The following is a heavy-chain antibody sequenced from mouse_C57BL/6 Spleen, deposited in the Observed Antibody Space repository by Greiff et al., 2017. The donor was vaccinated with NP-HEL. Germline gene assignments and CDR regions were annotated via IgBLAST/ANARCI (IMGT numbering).Heavy chain of an antibody. J-gene: IGHJ1*03. Sequence: QVQLQQSGAELARPGASVKLSCKASGYTFTSYGISWVKQRTGQGLEWIGEIYPRSGNTYYNEKFKGKATLTADKSSSTAYMELRSLTSEDSAVYFCARKGTYAYDEEWYFDVWGTGTTVTVSS. CDR1: GYTFTSYG. D-gene: IGHD2-2*01. V-gene: IGHV1-81*01. CDR3: ARKGTYAYDEEWYFDV. CDR2: IYPRSGNT.